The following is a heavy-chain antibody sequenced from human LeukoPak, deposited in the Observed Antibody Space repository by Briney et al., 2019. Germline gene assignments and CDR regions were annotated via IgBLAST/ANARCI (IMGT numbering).Heavy chain of an antibody. V-gene: IGHV4-39*07. CDR1: GGSISSSSYF. CDR2: IYYSGST. J-gene: IGHJ5*02. CDR3: ARDGYGANSGWFDP. Sequence: PSETLSLTCTVSGGSISSSSYFWGWVRQPPGKGLEWIGSIYYSGSTYYNPSLKSPVTISIDTSKNQFSLNLSSVTAADTAVYYCARDGYGANSGWFDPWGQGTLVTVSS. D-gene: IGHD4-23*01.